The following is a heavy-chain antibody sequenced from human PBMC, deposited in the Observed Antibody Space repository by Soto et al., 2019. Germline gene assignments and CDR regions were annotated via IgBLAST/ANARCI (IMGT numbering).Heavy chain of an antibody. Sequence: GGSLRLSCAASGVTFSSYWMHWVRQAPGKGLVWVSRINSDGSSTSYADSVKGRFTISRDNAKNTLYLQMNSLRAEDTAVYYCARDPRSRDAFDIWGQGTMVTVSS. CDR3: ARDPRSRDAFDI. CDR1: GVTFSSYW. CDR2: INSDGSST. V-gene: IGHV3-74*01. J-gene: IGHJ3*02.